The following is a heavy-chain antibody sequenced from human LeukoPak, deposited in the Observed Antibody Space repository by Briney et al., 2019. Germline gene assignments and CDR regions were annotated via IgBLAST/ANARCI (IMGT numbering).Heavy chain of an antibody. CDR1: GGSVSSYY. CDR2: MSYSGRT. D-gene: IGHD2-21*02. Sequence: PSETLSLTCTVSGGSVSSYYWSWIRQTPEKGLEWIGYMSYSGRTDYGPSLKSRVTMSVDTSKNQFSLKMGYVTAADTGVYYCARGYCRDDICQVFPYWGQGTLVTVSS. V-gene: IGHV4-59*02. CDR3: ARGYCRDDICQVFPY. J-gene: IGHJ4*02.